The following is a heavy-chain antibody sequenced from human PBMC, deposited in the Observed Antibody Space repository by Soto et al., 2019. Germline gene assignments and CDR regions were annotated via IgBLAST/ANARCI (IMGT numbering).Heavy chain of an antibody. CDR3: ARRQNEVPVVDY. V-gene: IGHV3-66*01. CDR1: GLIVSSNH. CDR2: IYSGGST. D-gene: IGHD1-1*01. J-gene: IGHJ4*02. Sequence: EVQLVESGGGLVQPGGSLRLSCAASGLIVSSNHMNWVRQAPGKGLEWVSLIYSGGSTYYADSVKGRFTISRDNSKNTLYLQMNGLRVEETAVYYCARRQNEVPVVDYWGQGTLVTVSS.